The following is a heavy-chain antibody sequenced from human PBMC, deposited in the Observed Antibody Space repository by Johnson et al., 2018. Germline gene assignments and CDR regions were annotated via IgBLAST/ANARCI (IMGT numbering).Heavy chain of an antibody. D-gene: IGHD2-2*01. CDR2: IWYDGSNK. Sequence: VQLVESGGGVVQPGRSLRLSCAASGFTFSSYGMHWVRQAPGKGLEWVAVIWYDGSNKYYADSVKGRFTISRDNSKNTLYLQMNSLGAEDTAVYYCARDHQPDPGLCLDVWGQGTTVTVSS. CDR1: GFTFSSYG. CDR3: ARDHQPDPGLCLDV. V-gene: IGHV3-33*01. J-gene: IGHJ6*02.